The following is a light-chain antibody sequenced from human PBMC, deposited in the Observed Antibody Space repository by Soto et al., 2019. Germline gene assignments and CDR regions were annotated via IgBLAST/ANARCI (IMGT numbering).Light chain of an antibody. J-gene: IGKJ4*01. CDR1: HSISSW. V-gene: IGKV1-39*01. Sequence: MLMTQSPPTQSESVGARLTITCRASHSISSWLALYKQKPGKAPKLLIYITSTLQSGVPSRFSGSGSGTDFTLTISSLQPEDFATYYCQQSYSTPLTFCGGTIVDIK. CDR2: ITS. CDR3: QQSYSTPLT.